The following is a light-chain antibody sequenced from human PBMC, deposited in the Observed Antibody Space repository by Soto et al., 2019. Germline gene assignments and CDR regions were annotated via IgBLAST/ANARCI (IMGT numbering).Light chain of an antibody. CDR1: QTISSW. CDR2: KAS. CDR3: QQYNSYSGT. Sequence: DIQMTQSPSTLSGSVGDRVTITCRASQTISSWLAWYQQKPGKAPKLLIYKASTLKSGVPSRFSDSGSGTEFTLTISSLQPDDFATYYCQQYNSYSGTFGQGTKVDIK. V-gene: IGKV1-5*03. J-gene: IGKJ1*01.